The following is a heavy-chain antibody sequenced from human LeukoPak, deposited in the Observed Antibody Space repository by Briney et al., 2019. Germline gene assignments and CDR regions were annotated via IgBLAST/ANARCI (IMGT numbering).Heavy chain of an antibody. CDR1: GFTFSSYG. V-gene: IGHV3-33*01. Sequence: GRSLRLSCAASGFTFSSYGMHWVRQAPGKGLEWVAVIWYDGSNKYYADSVKGRFTISRDNSKNTLYLQMNSLRAEDTAVYYCARVTGWSNYYFDYWGQGTLVTVSS. J-gene: IGHJ4*02. CDR2: IWYDGSNK. CDR3: ARVTGWSNYYFDY. D-gene: IGHD1-20*01.